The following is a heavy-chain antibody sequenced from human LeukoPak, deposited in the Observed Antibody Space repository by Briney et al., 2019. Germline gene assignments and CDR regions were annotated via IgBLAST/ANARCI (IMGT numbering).Heavy chain of an antibody. Sequence: GGSLRLSCAASGFSVSSNYMSWVRQAPGRGLEWVSAISGSGGNTYYADSVKGRFTISRDNSKNTPNLQMNSLRAEDTAVYYCASPLIGYCTGGSCPFDYWGQGTLVTVSS. CDR1: GFSVSSNY. V-gene: IGHV3-23*01. D-gene: IGHD2-8*02. J-gene: IGHJ4*02. CDR3: ASPLIGYCTGGSCPFDY. CDR2: ISGSGGNT.